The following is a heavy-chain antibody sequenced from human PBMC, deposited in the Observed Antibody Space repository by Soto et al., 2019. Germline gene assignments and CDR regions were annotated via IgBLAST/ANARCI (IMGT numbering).Heavy chain of an antibody. Sequence: GGSLRLSCAASGFTFSRYAMSWVRQSPGKGLECVSAISGSGGSTYYADYVKGRFTISSDNSKNPLYLQMNSLRPEDTAVSYCAKEGRYDDPVWRGMDVWGQGTTVTVSS. CDR3: AKEGRYDDPVWRGMDV. CDR2: ISGSGGST. D-gene: IGHD5-12*01. CDR1: GFTFSRYA. J-gene: IGHJ6*02. V-gene: IGHV3-23*01.